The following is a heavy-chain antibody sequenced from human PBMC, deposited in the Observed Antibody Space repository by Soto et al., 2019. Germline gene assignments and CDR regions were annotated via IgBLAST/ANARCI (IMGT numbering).Heavy chain of an antibody. J-gene: IGHJ3*01. CDR2: IYPGDSDT. CDR1: GYSFTSYW. Sequence: GESLKISCKGSGYSFTSYWIGWVRQMPGKGLEWMGIIYPGDSDTRYSPSFQGQDTISADKSISTAYLQWSSLKASDTAMYYCASPGIAAAGAYDAFDVWGQGTMVTVSS. D-gene: IGHD6-13*01. CDR3: ASPGIAAAGAYDAFDV. V-gene: IGHV5-51*01.